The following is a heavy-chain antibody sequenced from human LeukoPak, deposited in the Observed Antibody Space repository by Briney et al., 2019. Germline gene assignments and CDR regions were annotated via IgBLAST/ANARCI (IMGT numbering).Heavy chain of an antibody. CDR1: GGSFSGYY. J-gene: IGHJ4*02. CDR2: INHSGST. Sequence: NPSETLSLTCAVYGGSFSGYYWSWIRQPPGKGLEWIGEINHSGSTNYNASLKSRLTISEDTSKNRFSLKLSSVTAADTAVYYCARGDLGDSSRRPYYFDYWGQGTLVTVSS. D-gene: IGHD3-16*01. CDR3: ARGDLGDSSRRPYYFDY. V-gene: IGHV4-34*01.